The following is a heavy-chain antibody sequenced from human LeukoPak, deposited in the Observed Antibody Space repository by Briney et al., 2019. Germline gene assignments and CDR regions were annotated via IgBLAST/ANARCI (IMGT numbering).Heavy chain of an antibody. CDR1: GFTFDDYT. Sequence: GGSLRLSCAASGFTFDDYTMHWVRQAPGKGLEWVSLISWDGGSTYYADSVKGRFTISRDNSKNSLYLQMNSLRTEDTALYYCAKDSTGGSCFIDWGQGTLVTVSS. V-gene: IGHV3-43*01. CDR2: ISWDGGST. J-gene: IGHJ4*02. D-gene: IGHD2-15*01. CDR3: AKDSTGGSCFID.